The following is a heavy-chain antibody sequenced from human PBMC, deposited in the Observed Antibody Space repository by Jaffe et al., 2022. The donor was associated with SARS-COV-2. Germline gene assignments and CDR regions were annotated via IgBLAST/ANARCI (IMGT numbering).Heavy chain of an antibody. D-gene: IGHD4-17*01. CDR3: AREAPNYGGNALSFDY. CDR1: GFTFSSYA. Sequence: QVQLVESGGGVVQPGRSLRLSCAASGFTFSSYAMNWVRQAPGKGLEWVAVISYDGSNMFYADSVKGRFTISRDNSKNTLYLQMNSLRAEDTAVYYCAREAPNYGGNALSFDYWGQGTLVTVSS. V-gene: IGHV3-30*04. J-gene: IGHJ4*02. CDR2: ISYDGSNM.